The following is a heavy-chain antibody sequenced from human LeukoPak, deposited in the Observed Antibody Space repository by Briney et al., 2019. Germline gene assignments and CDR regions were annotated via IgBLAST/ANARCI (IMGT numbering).Heavy chain of an antibody. D-gene: IGHD4-17*01. CDR1: GFDFTRDW. CDR3: ARRDPTTVTAFDY. Sequence: GESLKISCRFSGFDFTRDWIGWVRLMPRKGLEWMGIIVPDDSDTRYSPSFQGQVTLSADKSISTAYLQWSSLKASDTAIYYCARRDPTTVTAFDYWGQGTLVTVSS. V-gene: IGHV5-51*01. CDR2: IVPDDSDT. J-gene: IGHJ4*02.